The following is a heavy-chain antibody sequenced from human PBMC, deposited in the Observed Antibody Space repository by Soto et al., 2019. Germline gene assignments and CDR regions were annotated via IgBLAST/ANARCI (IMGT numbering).Heavy chain of an antibody. D-gene: IGHD3-3*01. V-gene: IGHV1-58*01. Sequence: SVKVSCKASGFTFTSSAVQWVRQARGQRLEWIGWIVVGSGNTNYAQKFQERVTITRDMSTSTAYMELSSLRSEDTAVYYCAAAPLYYDFWSGYLPWFDAWGQGTLVTVSS. CDR3: AAAPLYYDFWSGYLPWFDA. CDR2: IVVGSGNT. CDR1: GFTFTSSA. J-gene: IGHJ5*02.